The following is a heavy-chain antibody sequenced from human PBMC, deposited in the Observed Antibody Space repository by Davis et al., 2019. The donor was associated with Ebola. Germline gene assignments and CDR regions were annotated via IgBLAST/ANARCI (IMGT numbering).Heavy chain of an antibody. CDR2: SGYSGHT. CDR1: GFTFSDSG. D-gene: IGHD6-19*01. CDR3: ATTQWLREFDN. J-gene: IGHJ4*02. Sequence: GESLKISCEASGFTFSDSGVSWVRQAPGRGLKWVAASGYSGHTFYADSVRGRFIISRDKSNNTLYLEMNSLRVDDTAVYYCATTQWLREFDNWGQGTLVTVSS. V-gene: IGHV3-23*01.